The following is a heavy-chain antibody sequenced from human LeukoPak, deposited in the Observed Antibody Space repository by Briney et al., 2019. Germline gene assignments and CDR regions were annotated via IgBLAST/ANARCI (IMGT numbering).Heavy chain of an antibody. CDR1: GYSISSGYY. V-gene: IGHV4-38-2*01. Sequence: SETLSLTCAVSGYSISSGYYWGWIRQPPGKGLEWIGSIYHRGSTYYNPSLKSRVTISVDTSKNQFSLKLSSVTAADTAVYYCARILVGASDYWGQGTLVSVSS. J-gene: IGHJ4*02. CDR2: IYHRGST. CDR3: ARILVGASDY. D-gene: IGHD1-26*01.